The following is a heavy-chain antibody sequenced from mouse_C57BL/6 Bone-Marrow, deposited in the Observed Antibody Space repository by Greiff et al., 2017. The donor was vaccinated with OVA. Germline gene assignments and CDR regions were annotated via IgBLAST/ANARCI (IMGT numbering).Heavy chain of an antibody. D-gene: IGHD2-2*01. V-gene: IGHV1-54*01. J-gene: IGHJ4*01. CDR1: GYAFTNYL. CDR2: INPGSGGT. Sequence: VQLQQSGAELVRPGTSVKVSCKASGYAFTNYLIEWVKQRPGQGLEWIGVINPGSGGTNYNEKFKGKATLTADKSSSTAYMQLSSLTSEDSAVYFCARSGTMVTTEGYYAMDYWGQGTSVTVSS. CDR3: ARSGTMVTTEGYYAMDY.